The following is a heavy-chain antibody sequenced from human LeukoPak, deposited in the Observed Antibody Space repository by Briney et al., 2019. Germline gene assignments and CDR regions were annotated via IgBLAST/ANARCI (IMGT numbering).Heavy chain of an antibody. CDR3: AKPETYYYDSSGYYYGY. Sequence: GGSLRLSCAASGFTFSSYAMSWVRQAPGKGLEWVSAISGSGGSTCYADSVKGRFTISRDNSKNTLYLQMNSLRAEDTAVYYCAKPETYYYDSSGYYYGYWGQGTLVTVSS. D-gene: IGHD3-22*01. CDR1: GFTFSSYA. J-gene: IGHJ4*02. V-gene: IGHV3-23*01. CDR2: ISGSGGST.